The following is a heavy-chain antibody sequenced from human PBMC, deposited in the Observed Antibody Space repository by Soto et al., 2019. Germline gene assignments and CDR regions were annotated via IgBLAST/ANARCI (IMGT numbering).Heavy chain of an antibody. V-gene: IGHV1-46*02. D-gene: IGHD2-2*01. CDR3: ARLVLVPAAMIPGFDP. CDR2: IHPSGGGT. CDR1: GYTFNTYY. J-gene: IGHJ5*02. Sequence: ASVKVSCKPSGYTFNTYYLHWVRQAPGQALEWMGVIHPSGGGTTYAQKFLGRVTVTRDTSTSTVFMELSSLRSDDTAVYYCARLVLVPAAMIPGFDPWGQGTLVTVS.